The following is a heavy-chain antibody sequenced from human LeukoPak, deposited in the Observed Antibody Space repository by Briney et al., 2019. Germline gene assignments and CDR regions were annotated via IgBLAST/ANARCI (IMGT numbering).Heavy chain of an antibody. J-gene: IGHJ4*02. D-gene: IGHD5-12*01. V-gene: IGHV4-34*01. Sequence: IGEINHSGRTNYNPSLTSRVTLSVDTSKHQFSLKLSSVTAADTAVYYCAIGSTVSGYRLPYWGQGTLVTVSS. CDR3: AIGSTVSGYRLPY. CDR2: INHSGRT.